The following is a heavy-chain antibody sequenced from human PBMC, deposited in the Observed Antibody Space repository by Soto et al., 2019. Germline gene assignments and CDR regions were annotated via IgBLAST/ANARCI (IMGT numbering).Heavy chain of an antibody. V-gene: IGHV1-2*04. D-gene: IGHD4-17*01. CDR1: GYTFTGYY. CDR3: ARGRPRDYGDYVSYYYYYMDV. Sequence: ASVKVSCKASGYTFTGYYMHWVRQAPGQGLEWMGWINPNSGGTNYAQKFQGWVTMTRDTSISTAYMELSRLRSDDTAVYYCARGRPRDYGDYVSYYYYYMDVWGKGTTVTVSS. J-gene: IGHJ6*03. CDR2: INPNSGGT.